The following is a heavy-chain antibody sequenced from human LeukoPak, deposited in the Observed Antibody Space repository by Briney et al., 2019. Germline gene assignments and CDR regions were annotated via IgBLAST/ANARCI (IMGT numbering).Heavy chain of an antibody. CDR2: LYHSGTT. V-gene: IGHV4-59*01. D-gene: IGHD6-19*01. CDR3: ATTQRWLAFDY. J-gene: IGHJ4*02. Sequence: SETLSLTCTFSGASLNTFHWSWLRQPPGKGLEWIGSLYHSGTTNYNPSLQPRVTTSVDASKNEFSLRLNSVTAADTAIYYCATTQRWLAFDYWGQGILVTVSS. CDR1: GASLNTFH.